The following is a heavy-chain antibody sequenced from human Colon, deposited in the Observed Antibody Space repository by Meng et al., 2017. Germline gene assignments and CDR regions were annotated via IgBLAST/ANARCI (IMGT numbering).Heavy chain of an antibody. Sequence: SETLSLTCVVYGGSFSGYYWSWIRQPPGKGLEWIGEINHSGSTNYNPSLKSRVTISVDTSKNQFSLKLSSVTAADTAVYYCASGYGCNVDYWGQRTLVTVSS. CDR3: ASGYGCNVDY. V-gene: IGHV4-34*01. CDR1: GGSFSGYY. CDR2: INHSGST. D-gene: IGHD4-23*01. J-gene: IGHJ4*02.